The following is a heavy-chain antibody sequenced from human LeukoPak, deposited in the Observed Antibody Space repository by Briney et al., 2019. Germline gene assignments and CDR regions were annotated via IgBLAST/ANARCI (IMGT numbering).Heavy chain of an antibody. Sequence: SETLSLTCTVSGGSISGFYWGWIRQPAGKGLEWIGRIYSSGSTDYNPSLKSRVAMSVDTSKNQFSLKLSSVTAADTAVYYCARGLVAARGQNWFDPWGQGTLVTVSS. D-gene: IGHD6-6*01. V-gene: IGHV4-4*07. CDR2: IYSSGST. J-gene: IGHJ5*02. CDR3: ARGLVAARGQNWFDP. CDR1: GGSISGFY.